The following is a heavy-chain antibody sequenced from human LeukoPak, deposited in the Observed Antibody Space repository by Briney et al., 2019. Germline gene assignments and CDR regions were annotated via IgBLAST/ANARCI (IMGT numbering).Heavy chain of an antibody. Sequence: ASVKVSCKASGGTFSSYAISWVRQAPGQGLEWMGGIIPIFGTANYAQKFQGRVTITADESTSTAYMELSSLRSEDTAVYYCAKTPYYYDSSGYYYALDYWGQGTLVTVSS. CDR2: IIPIFGTA. V-gene: IGHV1-69*13. CDR1: GGTFSSYA. J-gene: IGHJ4*02. D-gene: IGHD3-22*01. CDR3: AKTPYYYDSSGYYYALDY.